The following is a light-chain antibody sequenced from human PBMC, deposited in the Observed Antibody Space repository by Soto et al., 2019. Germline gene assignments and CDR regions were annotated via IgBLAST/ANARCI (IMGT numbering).Light chain of an antibody. V-gene: IGLV2-14*01. CDR1: SSDVGGYNY. J-gene: IGLJ3*02. Sequence: QSVLTQPASVSGSPGQSITISCTGTSSDVGGYNYVSWYQQHPGKAPKLMIYEVSNRPSGVSNRFSGSKSGNTASLTISGLQIEDEADYYCSSFTSINTWVFGGGTKVTVL. CDR3: SSFTSINTWV. CDR2: EVS.